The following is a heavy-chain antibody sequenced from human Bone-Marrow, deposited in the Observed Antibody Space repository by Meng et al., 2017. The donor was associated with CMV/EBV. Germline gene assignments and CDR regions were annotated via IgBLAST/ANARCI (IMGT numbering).Heavy chain of an antibody. Sequence: GESLQISCAASGFTFSSYSMNWVRQAPGKGLEWVSSISSSSSYIYYADSVKGRFTISRDNAKNSLYLQMNSLRAEDTAVYYCARDFPTGTYDFWSGYFYYYGMDVWGQGTTVTVSS. J-gene: IGHJ6*02. V-gene: IGHV3-21*01. CDR2: ISSSSSYI. CDR3: ARDFPTGTYDFWSGYFYYYGMDV. CDR1: GFTFSSYS. D-gene: IGHD3-3*01.